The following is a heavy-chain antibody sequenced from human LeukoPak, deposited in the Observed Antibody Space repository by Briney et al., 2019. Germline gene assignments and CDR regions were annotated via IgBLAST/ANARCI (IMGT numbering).Heavy chain of an antibody. D-gene: IGHD3-10*01. CDR3: ARDRSAAMVRGIFWFDP. CDR2: ISSSSSYI. J-gene: IGHJ5*02. CDR1: GFTFSSYS. V-gene: IGHV3-21*01. Sequence: GGSLRLSCAASGFTFSSYSMNWVRQAPGKGLGWVSSISSSSSYIYYADSVKGRFTISRDNAKNSLYLQMNSLRAEDTAVYYCARDRSAAMVRGIFWFDPWGQGTLVTVSS.